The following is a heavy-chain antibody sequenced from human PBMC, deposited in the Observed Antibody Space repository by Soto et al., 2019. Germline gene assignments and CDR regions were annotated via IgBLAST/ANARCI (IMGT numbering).Heavy chain of an antibody. D-gene: IGHD6-6*01. V-gene: IGHV5-51*01. Sequence: RGESMRTCCKGSGYSFTGYWIVWVLQMPGKGLEWMGIIYPGDSDTRYSPSFQGQVTISADKSISTAYLQWSSLKASDTAMYYCAKAEYSSSSGFDPWGQGTLVTVSS. CDR2: IYPGDSDT. CDR3: AKAEYSSSSGFDP. J-gene: IGHJ5*02. CDR1: GYSFTGYW.